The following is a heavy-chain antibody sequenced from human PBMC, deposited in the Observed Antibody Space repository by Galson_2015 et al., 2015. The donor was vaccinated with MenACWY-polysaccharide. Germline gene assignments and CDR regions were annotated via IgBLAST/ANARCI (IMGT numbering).Heavy chain of an antibody. Sequence: SLRLSCAASGFTFTRYGMHWVRQAPGKGPEWVAVTSYDESLKYYGESVKGRFTISRDNSKNTLYLQMNSLRAEDTAVYYCVASYVAYCNGDCLFDYWGQGTLVTVSS. CDR3: VASYVAYCNGDCLFDY. D-gene: IGHD2-21*01. V-gene: IGHV3-30*03. CDR1: GFTFTRYG. CDR2: TSYDESLK. J-gene: IGHJ4*02.